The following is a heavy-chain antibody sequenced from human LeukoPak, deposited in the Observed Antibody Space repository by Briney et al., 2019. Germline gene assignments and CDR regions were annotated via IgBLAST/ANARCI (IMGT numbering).Heavy chain of an antibody. J-gene: IGHJ4*02. Sequence: PGGSLRLSCAASGFTFSSYSMNWVRQAPGKGLEWVSSISSSSSYIYYADSVEGRFTISRDNAKNSLYLQMNSLRAEDTAVYYCAGDAAADFDYWGQGTLVTVSS. V-gene: IGHV3-21*01. CDR3: AGDAAADFDY. CDR1: GFTFSSYS. CDR2: ISSSSSYI. D-gene: IGHD6-13*01.